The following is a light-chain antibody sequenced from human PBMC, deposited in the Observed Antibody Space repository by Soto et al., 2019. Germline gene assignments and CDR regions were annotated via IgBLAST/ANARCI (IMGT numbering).Light chain of an antibody. J-gene: IGLJ1*01. CDR1: SGHSSYA. CDR2: LNSDGSH. CDR3: QTWGTGIQV. Sequence: QLVLTQSPSASASLGASVKLTCTLSSGHSSYAIAWHQQQPEKGPRYLMKLNSDGSHSKGDGIPDRCSGSSSGAERYLTISSLQSDDEADYYCQTWGTGIQVFGTGTKLTVL. V-gene: IGLV4-69*01.